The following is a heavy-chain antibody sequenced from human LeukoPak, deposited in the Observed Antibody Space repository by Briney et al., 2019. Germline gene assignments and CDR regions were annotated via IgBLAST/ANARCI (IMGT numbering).Heavy chain of an antibody. J-gene: IGHJ5*02. D-gene: IGHD2-15*01. CDR1: GYTFTSYG. CDR2: ISPFNSNT. V-gene: IGHV1-18*01. CDR3: ARGATGYCSGGGCYSGRFDP. Sequence: ASVKVSCKASGYTFTSYGINWVRQAPGQGLEWMGWISPFNSNTNYAQSLQGRVTMTTDTSTSTAYMELRGLRSDDTAVYYCARGATGYCSGGGCYSGRFDPWGQGTLVTVSP.